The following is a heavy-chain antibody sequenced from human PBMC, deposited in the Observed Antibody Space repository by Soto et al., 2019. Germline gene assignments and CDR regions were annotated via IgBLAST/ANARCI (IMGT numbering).Heavy chain of an antibody. J-gene: IGHJ4*02. CDR1: GFTFSSYN. CDR2: ISRSGDRT. D-gene: IGHD2-15*01. CDR3: ARARCSSGQCYYFDY. Sequence: EVQLVASGEGLVQPGGSLRLSCAASGFTFSSYNIHWIRQAPGKGLEFVSAISRSGDRTYYADSVKGRFTITRDNSKNTVWLQMGSLRAEDMAVYYCARARCSSGQCYYFDYWGRGALVSVSP. V-gene: IGHV3-64*02.